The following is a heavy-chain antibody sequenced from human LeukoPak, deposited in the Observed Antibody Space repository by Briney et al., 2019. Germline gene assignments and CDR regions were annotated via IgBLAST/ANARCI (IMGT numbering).Heavy chain of an antibody. CDR1: GFTFSGYE. Sequence: GGSLRLSCAASGFTFSGYEMNWVRQAPGKGLEWVSYISSSGSTIYYADSVKGRFTISRDNAKNSLYLQMNSLRAEDTAVYYCARDSGGSQYHAFDYWGQGTLVTVSS. J-gene: IGHJ4*02. V-gene: IGHV3-48*03. CDR2: ISSSGSTI. CDR3: ARDSGGSQYHAFDY. D-gene: IGHD2-15*01.